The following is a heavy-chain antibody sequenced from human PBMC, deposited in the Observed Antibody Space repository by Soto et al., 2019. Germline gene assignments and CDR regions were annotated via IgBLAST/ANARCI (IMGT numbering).Heavy chain of an antibody. V-gene: IGHV4-38-2*02. CDR1: GYSISSGYH. CDR3: ARQDRVVAEGRWFDP. D-gene: IGHD2-15*01. Sequence: SETLSLTCTVSGYSISSGYHWAWIRQPPGKGLEWLGSVHYSGNTYYNPSLKSRLTISVDKSKNQFSLNLSSVTAADTAVYYRARQDRVVAEGRWFDPWGQGTLVTVSS. J-gene: IGHJ5*02. CDR2: VHYSGNT.